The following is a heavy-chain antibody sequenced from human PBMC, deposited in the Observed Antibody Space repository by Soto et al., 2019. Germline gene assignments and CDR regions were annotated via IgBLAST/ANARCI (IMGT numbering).Heavy chain of an antibody. D-gene: IGHD3-10*01. CDR1: GGSFSGYQ. CDR2: INDSGDI. V-gene: IGHV4-34*02. Sequence: QVQLQQWGAGLLKPSETLSLTCAVYGGSFSGYQWSWIRQTPGKGLEWIGGINDSGDINYNPSLKSPVTIVVDAAKKQISLKLSSVTAADTAVYYCARGLILWFGELSRRGGYYYYMDVWGKGTTVTVSS. CDR3: ARGLILWFGELSRRGGYYYYMDV. J-gene: IGHJ6*03.